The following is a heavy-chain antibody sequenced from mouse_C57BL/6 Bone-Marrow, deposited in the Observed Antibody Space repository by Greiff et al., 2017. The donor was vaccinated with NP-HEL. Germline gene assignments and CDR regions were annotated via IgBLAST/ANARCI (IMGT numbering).Heavy chain of an antibody. CDR3: ARGLWAY. CDR2: ISYDGSN. J-gene: IGHJ3*01. V-gene: IGHV3-6*01. CDR1: GYSITSGYY. Sequence: EVQLQESGPGLVKPSQSLSLTCSVTGYSITSGYYWNWIRQFPGNKLEWMGYISYDGSNNYNPSLKNRISITRDTSKNQFFLKLNSVTTEDTATYYCARGLWAYWGQGTLVTVSA. D-gene: IGHD1-1*02.